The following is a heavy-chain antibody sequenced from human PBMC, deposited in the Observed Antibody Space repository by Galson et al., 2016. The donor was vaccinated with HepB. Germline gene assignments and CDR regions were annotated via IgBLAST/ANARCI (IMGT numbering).Heavy chain of an antibody. D-gene: IGHD3-22*01. CDR2: IIPIFATT. J-gene: IGHJ4*02. V-gene: IGHV1-69*13. CDR3: ARGRNGGGYYDSSGYYFYTFDY. Sequence: SVKVSCKASGGTVSSYAISWVRQAPGQGLEWMGGIIPIFATTNYAQKFQGRVTITADESTSTAYMELSSLRSEDTGVYYCARGRNGGGYYDSSGYYFYTFDYWGQGTLVTVSS. CDR1: GGTVSSYA.